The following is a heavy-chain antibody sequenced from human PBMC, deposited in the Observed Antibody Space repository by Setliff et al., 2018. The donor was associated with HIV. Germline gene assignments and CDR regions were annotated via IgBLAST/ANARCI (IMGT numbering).Heavy chain of an antibody. V-gene: IGHV4-59*11. CDR1: GGSISSHY. CDR2: IYYIGGT. Sequence: PSETLSLTCSVSGGSISSHYWSWIRQPPGKGLELIGYIYYIGGTNYNPSLKSRVTISVDTSKNQFSLKLTSVTAADTAVYYCARDGSYYDSSAYLGGRYYYYGMDVWGQGTTVTVSS. J-gene: IGHJ6*02. D-gene: IGHD3-22*01. CDR3: ARDGSYYDSSAYLGGRYYYYGMDV.